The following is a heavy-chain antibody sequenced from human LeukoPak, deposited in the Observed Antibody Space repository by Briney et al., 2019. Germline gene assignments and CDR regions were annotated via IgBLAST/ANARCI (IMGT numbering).Heavy chain of an antibody. CDR1: GFSFSSYW. V-gene: IGHV3-74*01. D-gene: IGHD2-21*02. J-gene: IGHJ4*02. CDR2: ISKDGSTT. Sequence: GGSLRLSCAASGFSFSSYWMHWVRQAPGKGLVWVSRISKDGSTTNYADSVKGRFTISRGNAKNTLYLQMNSPRAEDTAIYYCARDFAYCRGDCWWGQGTLVTVSS. CDR3: ARDFAYCRGDCW.